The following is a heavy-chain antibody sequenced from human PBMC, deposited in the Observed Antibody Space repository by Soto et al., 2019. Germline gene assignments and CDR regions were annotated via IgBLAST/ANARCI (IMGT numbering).Heavy chain of an antibody. Sequence: QVQLQESGPGLAKPSQTLSLTCTVSGASLSSGGYYWTWIRQVPGKALEWIGYIFHTGTTFYNPSPLSRVVMSNEKSDNKFSLTLKAVTAADTAVYYCARGLGYDSNGRVVAAFDVWGQGTMVTVSS. J-gene: IGHJ3*01. CDR2: IFHTGTT. CDR1: GASLSSGGYY. CDR3: ARGLGYDSNGRVVAAFDV. V-gene: IGHV4-31*03. D-gene: IGHD3-22*01.